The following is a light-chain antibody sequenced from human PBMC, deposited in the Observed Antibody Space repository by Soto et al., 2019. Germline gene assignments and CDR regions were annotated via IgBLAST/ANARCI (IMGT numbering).Light chain of an antibody. Sequence: AIQLTQSPSSLSASVGDRVTITCRASQGISSALAWYQQKPGKAPKLLIYDASSLESGVPSRFSGSGSGTDFTLTISRLQPEDFDTYYCQQFNSYSFTFGPGTKVDI. J-gene: IGKJ3*01. CDR3: QQFNSYSFT. CDR2: DAS. V-gene: IGKV1-13*02. CDR1: QGISSA.